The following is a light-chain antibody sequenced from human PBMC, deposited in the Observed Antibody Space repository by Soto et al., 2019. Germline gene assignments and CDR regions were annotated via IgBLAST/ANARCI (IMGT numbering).Light chain of an antibody. Sequence: SYELTQSPSVSVSPGQTATITCSGDSLPKQYVYWYQQKPGQAPVMIIYKDTQRPSGIPERFSGSNSGTTVTLTISGVQPEDEADYYCQSADSSATFQVFGTGTKVTVL. V-gene: IGLV3-25*02. J-gene: IGLJ1*01. CDR3: QSADSSATFQV. CDR2: KDT. CDR1: SLPKQY.